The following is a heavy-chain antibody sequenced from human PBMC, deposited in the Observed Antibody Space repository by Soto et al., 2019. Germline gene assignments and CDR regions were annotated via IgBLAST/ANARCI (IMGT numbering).Heavy chain of an antibody. D-gene: IGHD2-15*01. CDR3: ARDRECSGGTRYNYFDY. Sequence: SETLSLTCTVSGGSIISGGYYWSLIRQHPGKGLEWIGYIYYSGSTYYNPSLKSRVTISVDTSKNQFSLKLSSVTAADTAVYYCARDRECSGGTRYNYFDYWGQGTLVTVSS. CDR1: GGSIISGGYY. CDR2: IYYSGST. J-gene: IGHJ4*02. V-gene: IGHV4-31*03.